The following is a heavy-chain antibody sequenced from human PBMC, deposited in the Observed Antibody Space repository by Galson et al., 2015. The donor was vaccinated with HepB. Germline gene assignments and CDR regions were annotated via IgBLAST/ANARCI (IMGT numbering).Heavy chain of an antibody. V-gene: IGHV5-51*01. CDR1: GYSFTSYW. CDR3: ARHNHYDFWSGYPNYFDY. Sequence: QSGAEVKKPGESLKISCKGSGYSFTSYWIGWVRQMPGKGLEWMGIIYPGDSDTRYSPSFQGQVTISADKSISTAYLQWSSLKASDTAMYYCARHNHYDFWSGYPNYFDYWGQGTLVTVSS. CDR2: IYPGDSDT. J-gene: IGHJ4*02. D-gene: IGHD3-3*01.